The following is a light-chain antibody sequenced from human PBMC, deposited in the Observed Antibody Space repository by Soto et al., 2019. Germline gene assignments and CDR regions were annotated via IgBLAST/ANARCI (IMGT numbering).Light chain of an antibody. CDR1: RSVLYSSNNNNY. V-gene: IGKV4-1*01. Sequence: DIVMTQSPDSLAVSLGERATINCKSSRSVLYSSNNNNYLAWYQQKPGQPPKLLIYWASTRESGGPDRFSGGGSVTDFTLTIRSLQAEDEAVYYCQQYYSTPYTFGQGTKLEI. CDR3: QQYYSTPYT. CDR2: WAS. J-gene: IGKJ2*01.